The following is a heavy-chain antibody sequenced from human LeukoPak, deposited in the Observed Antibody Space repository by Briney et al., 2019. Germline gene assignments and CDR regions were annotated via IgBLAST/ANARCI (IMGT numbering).Heavy chain of an antibody. Sequence: PSETLSLTCTVSGGSISSGDYYWSWIRQPPGKGLEWIGYIYYSGSTYYNPSLKSRVTISVDTSKNQFSLKLSSVTAADTAVYYCARVAPNPYYFDYWGQGTLVTVSS. D-gene: IGHD5-12*01. V-gene: IGHV4-30-4*08. CDR1: GGSISSGDYY. J-gene: IGHJ4*02. CDR3: ARVAPNPYYFDY. CDR2: IYYSGST.